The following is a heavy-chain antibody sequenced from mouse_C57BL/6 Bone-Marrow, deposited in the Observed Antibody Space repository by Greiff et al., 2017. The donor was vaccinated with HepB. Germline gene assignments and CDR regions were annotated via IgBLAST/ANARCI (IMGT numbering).Heavy chain of an antibody. CDR1: GYTFTDYN. V-gene: IGHV1-22*01. Sequence: VQLQQPGAELVKPGASVKMSCKASGYTFTDYNMHWVKQSYGKRLEWIGYINPNNGGTSYNQKFKGKATLTVNTSSSTAYMELRSLTSEDSAVYYCAREGTYYGSSFAYWGQGTLVTVSA. J-gene: IGHJ3*01. CDR2: INPNNGGT. D-gene: IGHD1-1*01. CDR3: AREGTYYGSSFAY.